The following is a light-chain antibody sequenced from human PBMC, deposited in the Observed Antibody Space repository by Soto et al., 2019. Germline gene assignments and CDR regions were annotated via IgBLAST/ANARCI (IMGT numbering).Light chain of an antibody. V-gene: IGLV2-23*01. CDR1: SSDVGSYNL. Sequence: QSALTQPASVSGSPGQSITISCTGTSSDVGSYNLVSWYQQHPGKAPKLMIYEDIERPSGVSNRFSGSKSGNTASLTIAGLQTEDEADYYCCSYAGGTSVVFGAGTQLTVL. CDR2: EDI. J-gene: IGLJ2*01. CDR3: CSYAGGTSVV.